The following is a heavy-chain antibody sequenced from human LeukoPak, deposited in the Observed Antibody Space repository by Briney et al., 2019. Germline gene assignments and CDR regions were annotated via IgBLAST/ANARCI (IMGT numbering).Heavy chain of an antibody. V-gene: IGHV4-38-2*01. CDR3: ARQMGIAVAGTGTYYFDY. CDR1: AYSISSGYY. D-gene: IGHD6-19*01. CDR2: IYHSGST. Sequence: SETLSLTCAVSAYSISSGYYWGWIRQPPGKGLERIGSIYHSGSTYYNPSLKSRVTISVDTSKNQFSLKLSSVTAADTAVYYCARQMGIAVAGTGTYYFDYWGQGTLVTVSS. J-gene: IGHJ4*02.